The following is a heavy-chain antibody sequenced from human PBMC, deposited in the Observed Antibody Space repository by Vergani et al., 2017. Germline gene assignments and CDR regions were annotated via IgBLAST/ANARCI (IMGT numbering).Heavy chain of an antibody. J-gene: IGHJ5*02. CDR1: GFTFNQYR. D-gene: IGHD1-14*01. CDR2: TWYDGNNK. V-gene: IGHV3-33*01. CDR3: ARDVRLLYNRFDP. Sequence: QVQLVESGGGVVQPGRSLRLSCAASGFTFNQYRMHWVRQAPGTGLEWVAVTWYDGNNKQYADSVKGRFTISRDNSKSTMYQQMNSLRDEDTGVYYCARDVRLLYNRFDPWGQGTLVTVSS.